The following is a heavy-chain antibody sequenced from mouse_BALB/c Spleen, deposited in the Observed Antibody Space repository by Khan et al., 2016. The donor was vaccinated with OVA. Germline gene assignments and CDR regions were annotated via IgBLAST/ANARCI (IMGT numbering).Heavy chain of an antibody. CDR3: ARSSYYCSSLYAMDY. CDR1: GYTFTSYW. D-gene: IGHD1-1*01. V-gene: IGHV1S41*01. Sequence: DLVKPGASVKLSCKASGYTFTSYWINWIKQRPGQGLEWVGHIGPGSGNTYYNEIFKGKATLTVDTSSSTAYIQLSSLSSEDSAVYFCARSSYYCSSLYAMDYWGQGTSVTVSS. CDR2: IGPGSGNT. J-gene: IGHJ4*01.